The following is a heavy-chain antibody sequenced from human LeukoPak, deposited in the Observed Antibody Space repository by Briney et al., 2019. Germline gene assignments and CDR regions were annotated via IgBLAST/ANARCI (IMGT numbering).Heavy chain of an antibody. CDR3: ARWLRRGAFDP. D-gene: IGHD3-10*01. Sequence: SETLSLTRAVYGGSFSGYYWSWIRQTPGKGLEWIGEINHSGSTNYNPSLKSRVTISVDTSKNQFSLKLSSVTAADTAVYYCARWLRRGAFDPWGQGTLVTVSS. CDR1: GGSFSGYY. V-gene: IGHV4-34*01. CDR2: INHSGST. J-gene: IGHJ5*02.